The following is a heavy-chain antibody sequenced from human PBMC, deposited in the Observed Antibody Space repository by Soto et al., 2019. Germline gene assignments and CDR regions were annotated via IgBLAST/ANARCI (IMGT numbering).Heavy chain of an antibody. CDR1: GFTFSSYA. CDR3: ARAYYDSSGYNLDY. D-gene: IGHD3-22*01. Sequence: GGSLRLSCAASGFTFSSYAMHWVRQAPGKGLEWVAVISYDGSNKYYADSVKGRFTISRDNSKNTLYLQMNSLRAADTAVYYCARAYYDSSGYNLDYWGQGTLVTVSS. V-gene: IGHV3-30-3*01. CDR2: ISYDGSNK. J-gene: IGHJ4*02.